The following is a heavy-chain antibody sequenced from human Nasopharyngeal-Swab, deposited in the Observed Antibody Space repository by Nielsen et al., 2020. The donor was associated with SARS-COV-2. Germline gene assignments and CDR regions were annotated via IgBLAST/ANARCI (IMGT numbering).Heavy chain of an antibody. J-gene: IGHJ4*02. CDR3: ARVYDSSGYLFDY. CDR1: GGSISSGGYY. D-gene: IGHD3-22*01. Sequence: LSLTCTVSGGSISSGGYYWSWIRQHPGKGLEWIGYIYYSGSTYYNPSLKSRVTISVDTSKNQFSLKLSSVTAADTAVYYCARVYDSSGYLFDYWGQGTLVTVSS. V-gene: IGHV4-31*03. CDR2: IYYSGST.